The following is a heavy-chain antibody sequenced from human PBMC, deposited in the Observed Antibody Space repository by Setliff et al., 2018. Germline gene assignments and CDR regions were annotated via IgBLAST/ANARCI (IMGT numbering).Heavy chain of an antibody. Sequence: GGSLRLSCAASGLTFSDTAIHWVRQASGKGLEWVGRIRSKTDNYATAYAASVKGRFTVFRDDSINTAYLQMNSLKTEDTAVYYCASPMHFYGGRGSDFWGQGTLVTVSS. CDR3: ASPMHFYGGRGSDF. CDR1: GLTFSDTA. CDR2: IRSKTDNYAT. D-gene: IGHD3-22*01. V-gene: IGHV3-73*01. J-gene: IGHJ4*02.